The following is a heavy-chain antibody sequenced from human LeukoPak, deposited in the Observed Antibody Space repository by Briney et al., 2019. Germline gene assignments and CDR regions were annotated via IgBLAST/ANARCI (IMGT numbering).Heavy chain of an antibody. Sequence: GGSLRLSCAASGFTFDDYAMHWVRHAPGKGLEWVSGISWNSGSIGYADSVKGRFTISRDNAKNSLYLQMNSLRAEDTAVYYCARDQYPWVVGAPRSGFDPWGQGTLVTVSS. CDR2: ISWNSGSI. J-gene: IGHJ5*02. V-gene: IGHV3-9*01. CDR1: GFTFDDYA. CDR3: ARDQYPWVVGAPRSGFDP. D-gene: IGHD1-26*01.